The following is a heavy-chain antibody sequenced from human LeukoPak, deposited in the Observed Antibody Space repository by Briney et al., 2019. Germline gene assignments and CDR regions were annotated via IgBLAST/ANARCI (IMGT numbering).Heavy chain of an antibody. CDR3: ARVGRWFFDY. V-gene: IGHV4-30-4*01. Sequence: SETLSLTCTVSGGSISSGDYYWRWIRQPPGKGREWIGYIYYSGSTYYNPSLKSRVTISVDTSKNQFSLKLSSVTAADTAVYYCARVGRWFFDYWGQGTLVTVSS. CDR2: IYYSGST. J-gene: IGHJ4*02. D-gene: IGHD4-23*01. CDR1: GGSISSGDYY.